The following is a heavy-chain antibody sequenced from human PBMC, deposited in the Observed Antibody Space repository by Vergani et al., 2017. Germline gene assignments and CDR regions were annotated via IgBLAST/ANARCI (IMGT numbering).Heavy chain of an antibody. CDR1: GFPFSSLG. CDR3: ARDRGWATISCYFSGAFDY. D-gene: IGHD2-2*01. CDR2: IHYNGSHE. J-gene: IGHJ4*02. Sequence: QVQLVESGGGVVQPGRSLRLPCAASGFPFSSLGFHWVRQAPGTGLEWVAFIHYNGSHEYYIDSVKGRCTISRDNSKNTLILQMNGLRAEDTAVYYCARDRGWATISCYFSGAFDYWGLGTLVSVSS. V-gene: IGHV3-33*01.